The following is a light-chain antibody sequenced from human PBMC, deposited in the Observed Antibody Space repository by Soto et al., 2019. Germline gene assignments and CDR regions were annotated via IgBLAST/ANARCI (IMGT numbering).Light chain of an antibody. Sequence: QSVLTQPPSASGTPGQRVTISCSGSSSNIGSNYVYWYQQLPGTAPKLLIYSNNQRPSGVPDRFSGSKSGTSASLAISGLRSEDEADYYCSSYISSNSLYVFGTGTKLTVL. V-gene: IGLV1-47*02. CDR1: SSNIGSNY. J-gene: IGLJ1*01. CDR3: SSYISSNSLYV. CDR2: SNN.